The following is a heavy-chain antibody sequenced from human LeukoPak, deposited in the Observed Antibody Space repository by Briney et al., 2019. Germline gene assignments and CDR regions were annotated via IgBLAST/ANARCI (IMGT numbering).Heavy chain of an antibody. J-gene: IGHJ4*02. CDR1: GFTFSSYA. CDR3: AREPYYDFWSGYLHYFDY. V-gene: IGHV3-30-3*01. CDR2: ISYDGSNK. Sequence: GGSLKLSGAASGFTFSSYAMHWVRKAPGKGLEGVAVISYDGSNKYYADSVKGRFTISRDNSKNTLYLQMNSLRAEDTAVYYCAREPYYDFWSGYLHYFDYWGQGTLVTVSS. D-gene: IGHD3-3*01.